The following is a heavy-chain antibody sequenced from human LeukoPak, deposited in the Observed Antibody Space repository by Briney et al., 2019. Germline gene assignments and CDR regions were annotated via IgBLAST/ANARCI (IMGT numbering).Heavy chain of an antibody. J-gene: IGHJ4*02. CDR1: GFTFSSYW. D-gene: IGHD3-10*01. V-gene: IGHV3-7*03. Sequence: PGGSLRLSCAASGFTFSSYWMSWVRQAPGKGLEWVANIKQDGSEKYYVDSVKGRFTIFRDNAKNSLYLQMNSLRAEDTAVYYCARDLTIRVRGVIIYFDYWGQGTLVTVSS. CDR3: ARDLTIRVRGVIIYFDY. CDR2: IKQDGSEK.